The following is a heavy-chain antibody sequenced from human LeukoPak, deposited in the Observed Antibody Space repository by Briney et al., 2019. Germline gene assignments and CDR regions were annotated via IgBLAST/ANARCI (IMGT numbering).Heavy chain of an antibody. V-gene: IGHV3-30*05. CDR2: ISNDVKKT. J-gene: IGHJ4*02. Sequence: GGSLRLSCEVSVVTFSRFSVHWVRQAPGGGREWVSFISNDVKKTNYADSVKGRFTISRDHAKNTVYLHVNSVRLEGAAVYCCAGEDNGLWGQGPLVTVSS. CDR1: VVTFSRFS. CDR3: AGEDNGL. D-gene: IGHD1-14*01.